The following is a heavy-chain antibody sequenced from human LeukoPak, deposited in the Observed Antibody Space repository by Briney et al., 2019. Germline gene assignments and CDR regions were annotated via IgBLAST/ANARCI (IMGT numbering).Heavy chain of an antibody. CDR1: GFSFSSYA. J-gene: IGHJ6*02. V-gene: IGHV3-23*01. D-gene: IGHD2-21*02. CDR2: ISGGGTIT. Sequence: GGSLRLSCAASGFSFSSYAMSWVRRAPGKGLEWVAVISGGGTITYYADSVEGRFTISRDNSKNTLYLQMNSLSAEDTAVYYCVHCGGDCFPCCGMDVWGQGTTVTVSS. CDR3: VHCGGDCFPCCGMDV.